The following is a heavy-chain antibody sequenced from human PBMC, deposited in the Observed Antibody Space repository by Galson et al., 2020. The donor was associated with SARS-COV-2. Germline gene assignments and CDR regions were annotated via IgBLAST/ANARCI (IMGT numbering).Heavy chain of an antibody. J-gene: IGHJ6*02. V-gene: IGHV3-30*18. D-gene: IGHD5-18*01. CDR3: AKALYGYLLLYYYGMDV. Sequence: GESLKISCAASGFTFSSYGMHWVRQAPGKGLEWVAVISYDGSNKYYADSVKGRFTISRDNSKNTLYLQMNSLRAEDTAVYYCAKALYGYLLLYYYGMDVWGQGTTVTVSS. CDR2: ISYDGSNK. CDR1: GFTFSSYG.